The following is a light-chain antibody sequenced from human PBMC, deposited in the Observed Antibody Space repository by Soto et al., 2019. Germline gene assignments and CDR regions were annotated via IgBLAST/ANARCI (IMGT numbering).Light chain of an antibody. CDR3: SSYGRGNNLL. Sequence: QSALTQPPSASGSPGQSVTISCTGSNSDIGDYNHVSWHQQHPGQAPKVLIYDVNKRPSGVPDRFSGSKSANTASLTVSGLQAEDEADYYCSSYGRGNNLLFGGGTQLTVL. CDR1: NSDIGDYNH. J-gene: IGLJ2*01. V-gene: IGLV2-8*01. CDR2: DVN.